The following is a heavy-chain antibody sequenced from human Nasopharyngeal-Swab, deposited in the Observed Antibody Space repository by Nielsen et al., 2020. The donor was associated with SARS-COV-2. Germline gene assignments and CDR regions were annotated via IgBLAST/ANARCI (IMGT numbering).Heavy chain of an antibody. CDR1: GFTFSDSA. J-gene: IGHJ4*02. V-gene: IGHV3-73*01. CDR3: TRCGGGCYSGSDY. D-gene: IGHD2-15*01. CDR2: IRSKGNNDAT. Sequence: GGSLRLSCAASGFTFSDSAIHWVRQASGKGLEWVGRIRSKGNNDATAYAASVKGRFTIFRDDPTNTSYLQMNSLKTEDTAVYYCTRCGGGCYSGSDYWGQGTLVTVSS.